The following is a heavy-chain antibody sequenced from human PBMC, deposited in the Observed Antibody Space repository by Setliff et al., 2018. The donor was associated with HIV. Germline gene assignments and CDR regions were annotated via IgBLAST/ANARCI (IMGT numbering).Heavy chain of an antibody. CDR1: GGSISRVGYY. D-gene: IGHD5-18*01. CDR2: ITYSGST. CDR3: ARVGSVIQVTLFGMDV. Sequence: SETLSLTCSVSGGSISRVGYYWSWIRQHLGKGLEWIGYITYSGSTYYNPSLMSRVSISPDTSKNQFSLKLTSVTAADTAVYYCARVGSVIQVTLFGMDVWGQGTTVTVSS. J-gene: IGHJ6*02. V-gene: IGHV4-31*03.